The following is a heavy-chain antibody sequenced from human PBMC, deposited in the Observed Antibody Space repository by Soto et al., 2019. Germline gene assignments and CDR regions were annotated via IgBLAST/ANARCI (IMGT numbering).Heavy chain of an antibody. CDR3: NTYAGTAPYYCYYMDV. CDR1: GFTFSNAW. D-gene: IGHD3-10*01. J-gene: IGHJ6*03. V-gene: IGHV3-15*01. CDR2: IKSKTDGGTT. Sequence: EVQLLESGGGLVKPGGSLRLSCAASGFTFSNAWMSWVRQAPGKGLEWVGRIKSKTDGGTTDYAAPVKGRFTMSRDDSNNTLYMQMNRLKTEDTAVYYCNTYAGTAPYYCYYMDVWGKGTTVTVSS.